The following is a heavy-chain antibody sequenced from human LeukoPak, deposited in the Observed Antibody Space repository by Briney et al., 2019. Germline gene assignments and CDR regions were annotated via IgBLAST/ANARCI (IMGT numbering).Heavy chain of an antibody. J-gene: IGHJ5*02. V-gene: IGHV3-21*01. Sequence: GESLRLSCAASGFTFSTYNMNWVRQAPGKGLEWVSSITSSSSYIYYADSVKGRFTISRDNSKNTLYLQMNSLRAEDTAVYYCAKDYLLSLNPWGQGTLVTVSS. CDR1: GFTFSTYN. CDR3: AKDYLLSLNP. D-gene: IGHD2/OR15-2a*01. CDR2: ITSSSSYI.